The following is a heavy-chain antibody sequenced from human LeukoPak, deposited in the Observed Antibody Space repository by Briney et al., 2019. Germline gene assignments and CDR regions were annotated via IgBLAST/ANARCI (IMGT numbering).Heavy chain of an antibody. CDR1: GFSLSTSGVG. CDR3: AVRGYSSSSGSNWFDP. V-gene: IGHV2-5*01. CDR2: IYWNDDK. Sequence: SGPTLVKPTQTLTLTCTFSGFSLSTSGVGVGWIRQPPGKALEWLALIYWNDDKRYSPFLKSRVTITKDTSKHQVVLTMTNMDPVDTATYYCAVRGYSSSSGSNWFDPWGQGTPVTVSS. J-gene: IGHJ5*02. D-gene: IGHD6-6*01.